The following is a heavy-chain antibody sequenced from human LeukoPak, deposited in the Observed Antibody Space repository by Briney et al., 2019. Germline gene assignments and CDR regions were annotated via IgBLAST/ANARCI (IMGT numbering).Heavy chain of an antibody. Sequence: SETLSLTCTVSGGSVSSGSYYWSWIRQPPGKGLEWIGYIYYSGSTNYNPSLKSRVTISVDTSKNQFSLKLSSVTAADTAVYYCASGYSSFGIYYYGMDVWGQGTTVTVSS. J-gene: IGHJ6*02. V-gene: IGHV4-61*01. D-gene: IGHD6-19*01. CDR1: GGSVSSGSYY. CDR2: IYYSGST. CDR3: ASGYSSFGIYYYGMDV.